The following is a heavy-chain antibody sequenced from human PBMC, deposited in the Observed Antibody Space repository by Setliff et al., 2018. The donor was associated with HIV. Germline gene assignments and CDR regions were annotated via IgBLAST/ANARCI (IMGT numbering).Heavy chain of an antibody. CDR2: IYYSGST. CDR3: ARDGYSGGWAEYTFDY. V-gene: IGHV4-39*02. Sequence: ASETLSLTCTVSGGSISSSSYYWGWIRQPPGKGLEWIGSIYYSGSTYYNPSLKSRVTISVDTSKNQFSLKLSSVTAADTAVYYCARDGYSGGWAEYTFDYWSQGSLVTVSS. D-gene: IGHD6-19*01. CDR1: GGSISSSSYY. J-gene: IGHJ4*02.